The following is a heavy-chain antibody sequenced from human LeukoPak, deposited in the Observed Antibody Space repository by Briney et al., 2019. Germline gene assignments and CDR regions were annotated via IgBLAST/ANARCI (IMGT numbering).Heavy chain of an antibody. CDR1: GGSISSYY. D-gene: IGHD2-2*01. Sequence: SETLSLTCTVSGGSISSYYWSWIRQPPGKGLEWIGYIYYSGSTNYNPSLKSRVTISVDTSKNQFSLKLSSVTAADTAVYYCASDQGVVVPAAIRFDYWGQGTLVTVSS. CDR2: IYYSGST. J-gene: IGHJ4*02. CDR3: ASDQGVVVPAAIRFDY. V-gene: IGHV4-59*01.